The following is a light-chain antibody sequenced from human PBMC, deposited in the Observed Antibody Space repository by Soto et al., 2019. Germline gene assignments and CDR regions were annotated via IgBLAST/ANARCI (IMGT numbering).Light chain of an antibody. CDR3: SSYTNSSTYV. J-gene: IGLJ1*01. V-gene: IGLV2-14*01. CDR1: SSDVGGYNY. Sequence: QSVLTQPAPVSGSPGQSITISCTGTSSDVGGYNYVSWYQQHPGKAPKLIIYDVSNRPSWVSNRFSGSKSGNTASLTISGLQAEDEADYYCSSYTNSSTYVFRPRTKVTVL. CDR2: DVS.